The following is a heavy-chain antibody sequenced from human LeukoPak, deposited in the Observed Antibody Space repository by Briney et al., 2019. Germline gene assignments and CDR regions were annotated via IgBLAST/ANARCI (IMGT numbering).Heavy chain of an antibody. J-gene: IGHJ4*02. D-gene: IGHD6-13*01. CDR2: INPNSGGT. CDR1: GYTFTGYY. CDR3: ARSLVPIAAAVTLYYFD. Sequence: ASVKVSCKASGYTFTGYYMHWVRQAPGQGLEWMGWINPNSGGTNYAQKFQGRVTMTRDTSISTAYMELSRLRSDDTAVDYRARSLVPIAAAVTLYYFDYGARETLVTVS. V-gene: IGHV1-2*02.